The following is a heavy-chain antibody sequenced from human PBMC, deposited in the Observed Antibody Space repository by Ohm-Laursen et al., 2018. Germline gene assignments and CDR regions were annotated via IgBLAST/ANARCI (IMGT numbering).Heavy chain of an antibody. Sequence: SLRLSCAASGFTFSSYAMSWVRQAPRKGLEWVSAISGSGGSTYYADSVKGRFTISRDNSKNTLYLQMNSLRAEDTAVYYCAKGRSVVIGAFDIWGQGTMVTVSS. V-gene: IGHV3-23*01. J-gene: IGHJ3*02. CDR1: GFTFSSYA. D-gene: IGHD3-22*01. CDR2: ISGSGGST. CDR3: AKGRSVVIGAFDI.